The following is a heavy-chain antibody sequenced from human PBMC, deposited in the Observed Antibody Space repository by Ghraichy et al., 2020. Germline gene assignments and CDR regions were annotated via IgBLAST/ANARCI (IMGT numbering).Heavy chain of an antibody. CDR1: GYSFTSYW. CDR3: GVSYGTSWYFDY. Sequence: GGSLRLSCKGSGYSFTSYWIGWVRQMPGKGLEWMGIIYPGDSDTRYSPSFQGQVTISADKSISTAYLQWSSLKASDTAMYYCGVSYGTSWYFDYWGQGTLVTVSS. J-gene: IGHJ4*02. CDR2: IYPGDSDT. D-gene: IGHD1-14*01. V-gene: IGHV5-51*01.